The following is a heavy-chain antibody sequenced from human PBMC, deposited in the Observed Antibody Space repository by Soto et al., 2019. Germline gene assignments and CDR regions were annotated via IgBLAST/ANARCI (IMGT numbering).Heavy chain of an antibody. Sequence: PGGSLRLSCAASGFTFSSYGMHWVRQAPGKGLEWVAVISYDGSNKYYADSVKGRFTISRDNSKNTLYLQMNSLRAEDTAVYYCAKGDSVIAVAGTWFDPWGQGTLVTVSS. V-gene: IGHV3-30*18. CDR1: GFTFSSYG. J-gene: IGHJ5*02. D-gene: IGHD6-19*01. CDR2: ISYDGSNK. CDR3: AKGDSVIAVAGTWFDP.